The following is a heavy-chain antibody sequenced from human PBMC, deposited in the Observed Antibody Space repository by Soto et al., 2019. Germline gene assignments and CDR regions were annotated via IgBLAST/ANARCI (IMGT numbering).Heavy chain of an antibody. CDR2: IIPIFGTA. CDR1: GGTFSSYA. Sequence: ASVKVSCKASGGTFSSYAISWVRQAPGQGLEWMGGIIPIFGTANYAQKFQGRVTITADESTSTAYMELSSLRSEDTAVYYCARGSISKLWFGERGGGSFDYWGQGTLVTVSS. D-gene: IGHD3-10*01. CDR3: ARGSISKLWFGERGGGSFDY. V-gene: IGHV1-69*13. J-gene: IGHJ4*02.